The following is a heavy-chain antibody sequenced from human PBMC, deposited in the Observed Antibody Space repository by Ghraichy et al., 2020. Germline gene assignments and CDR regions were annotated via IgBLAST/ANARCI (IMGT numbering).Heavy chain of an antibody. D-gene: IGHD3-22*01. V-gene: IGHV4-39*01. CDR2: IYYSGST. CDR1: GCSISRSSYY. Sequence: SETLSLTCTVSGCSISRSSYYWGWIRQPPGKGLEWIGSIYYSGSTFRNPSLKSRVTISVDTSKNQFSLRLTSVTAADTAVYYCARHVADSSWYSYYFDYWGQGTLVTVSS. CDR3: ARHVADSSWYSYYFDY. J-gene: IGHJ4*02.